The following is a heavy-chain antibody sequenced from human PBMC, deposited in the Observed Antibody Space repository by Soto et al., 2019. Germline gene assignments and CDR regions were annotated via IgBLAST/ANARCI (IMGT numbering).Heavy chain of an antibody. CDR2: IGNSGGVT. CDR1: GFTFSTYA. Sequence: EVQLLESGGGLVQPGGSLRLSCVASGFTFSTYAMSWVRQAPGKGLEWVSIIGNSGGVTVYADSVNGHFTISRDNSKNTLYLPWTSLTAEDTAVYYCAKHFVNGDIDYWGQGTLVTGSS. D-gene: IGHD3-10*01. CDR3: AKHFVNGDIDY. V-gene: IGHV3-23*01. J-gene: IGHJ4*02.